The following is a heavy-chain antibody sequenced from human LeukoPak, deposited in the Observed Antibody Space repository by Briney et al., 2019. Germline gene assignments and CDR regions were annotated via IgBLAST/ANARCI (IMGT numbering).Heavy chain of an antibody. CDR3: ARVLRDISGYYDY. Sequence: GGSLRLSCAASGFTFSNYWMHWVRQAPGKGLVWVSRINSDGSSTSYADSVKGRFTISRDNSKSTLYLQMGSLRAEDMAVYYCARVLRDISGYYDYWGQGTLVTVAS. J-gene: IGHJ4*02. D-gene: IGHD3-22*01. CDR1: GFTFSNYW. V-gene: IGHV3-74*01. CDR2: INSDGSST.